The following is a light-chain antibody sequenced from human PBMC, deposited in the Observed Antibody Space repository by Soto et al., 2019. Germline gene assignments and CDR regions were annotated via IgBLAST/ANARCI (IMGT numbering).Light chain of an antibody. Sequence: QSALTQPASVSGSLRQSITISCTGTTSDVGAYNYVSWYQQHPGKAPQLVIYDVTNRRSGISNCYSGCKSGHTASRTISGLQVQEQTVCYCRSYTSSSTLVFGGGSKLTV. CDR1: TSDVGAYNY. CDR2: DVT. V-gene: IGLV2-14*03. J-gene: IGLJ3*02. CDR3: RSYTSSSTLV.